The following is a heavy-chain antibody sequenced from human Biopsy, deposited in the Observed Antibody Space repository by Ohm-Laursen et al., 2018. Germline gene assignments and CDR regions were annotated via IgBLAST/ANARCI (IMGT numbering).Heavy chain of an antibody. CDR1: GFTFSSYE. CDR3: ARDGIVGARFNAFDI. V-gene: IGHV3-48*03. CDR2: ISSSGSTV. Sequence: SLRLSCVASGFTFSSYEMNWVRQAPGKGLEWVSYISSSGSTVYYADSVKGRFTISRDNAKNSLYLQMNSLRAEDTAVYYCARDGIVGARFNAFDIWGQGTMVTVSS. J-gene: IGHJ3*02. D-gene: IGHD1-26*01.